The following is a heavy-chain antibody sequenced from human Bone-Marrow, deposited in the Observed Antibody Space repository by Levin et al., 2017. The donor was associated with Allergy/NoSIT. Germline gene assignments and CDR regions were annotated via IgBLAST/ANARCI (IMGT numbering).Heavy chain of an antibody. CDR1: GFTFSSYS. V-gene: IGHV3-21*01. CDR2: ISSSSSYI. CDR3: ARDWAGYSGYAEPPSWFDP. J-gene: IGHJ5*02. Sequence: GESLKISCAASGFTFSSYSMNWVRQAPGKGLEWVSSISSSSSYIYYADSVKGRFTISRDNAKNSLYLQMNSLRAEDTAVYYCARDWAGYSGYAEPPSWFDPWGQGTLVTVSS. D-gene: IGHD5-12*01.